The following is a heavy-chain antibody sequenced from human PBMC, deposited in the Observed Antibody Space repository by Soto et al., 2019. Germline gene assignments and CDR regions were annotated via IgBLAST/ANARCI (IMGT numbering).Heavy chain of an antibody. V-gene: IGHV3-11*01. CDR3: ARGKNGYSSGPHRKQNYSYGMDV. J-gene: IGHJ6*02. Sequence: QVQLVESGGGLVKPGGSLILSCAASGFTFSDYYMSWIRQAPGKGLEWVSYISSSGSTIYYADSVKGRFTISRDNAKNTLYVQMNSLRAEDTAVYYCARGKNGYSSGPHRKQNYSYGMDVWAKGPRSPSP. CDR1: GFTFSDYY. CDR2: ISSSGSTI. D-gene: IGHD5-18*01.